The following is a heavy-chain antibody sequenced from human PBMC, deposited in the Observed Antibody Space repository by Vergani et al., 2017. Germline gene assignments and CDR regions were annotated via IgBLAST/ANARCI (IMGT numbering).Heavy chain of an antibody. CDR3: AKVCGSTSCPYGGGAFDV. V-gene: IGHV3-23*04. Sequence: VQLVESGGGVVRPGGFLRLTCAASGFTFNSYAMTWVRQAPGKGLEWVSGINNNGGSTYYADSVKGRFTISRDNSKNTRYLQMTDLRAEDTATYYCAKVCGSTSCPYGGGAFDVWGHGTMVTVSS. CDR1: GFTFNSYA. CDR2: INNNGGST. J-gene: IGHJ3*01. D-gene: IGHD2-2*01.